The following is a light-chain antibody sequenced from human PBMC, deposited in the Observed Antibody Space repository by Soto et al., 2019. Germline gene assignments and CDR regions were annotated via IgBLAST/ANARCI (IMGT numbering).Light chain of an antibody. CDR3: QTWGTGIHYV. V-gene: IGLV4-69*01. CDR2: LNSDGSH. CDR1: RGHSSYA. J-gene: IGLJ1*01. Sequence: QLVLTQSPSASASLGASVKLTCTLSRGHSSYAIAWHQQQPEKGPRYLMKLNSDGSHSKGDGIPDRFSGYSSGAERYLTISGLQSEDEADYYCQTWGTGIHYVFGTGTKLTVL.